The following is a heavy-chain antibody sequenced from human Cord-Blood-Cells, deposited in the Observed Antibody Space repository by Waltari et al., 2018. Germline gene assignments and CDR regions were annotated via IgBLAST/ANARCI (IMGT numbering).Heavy chain of an antibody. D-gene: IGHD1-26*01. CDR1: GFTFSSYW. Sequence: EVQLVESGGGLVQPGGSLRLSCAASGFTFSSYWMHWVRQAPGKGLVWVSRSNSDGRSTRHADSVKGRFTISRDNAKNTLYLQMNSLRAEDTAVYYCARGPLGQWSRNAFDIWGQGTMVTVSS. J-gene: IGHJ3*02. CDR3: ARGPLGQWSRNAFDI. CDR2: SNSDGRST. V-gene: IGHV3-74*01.